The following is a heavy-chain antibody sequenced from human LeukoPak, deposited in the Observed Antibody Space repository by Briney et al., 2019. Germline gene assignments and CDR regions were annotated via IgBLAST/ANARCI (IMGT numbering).Heavy chain of an antibody. J-gene: IGHJ3*02. CDR2: ISWNSGSR. V-gene: IGHV3-9*01. CDR1: GFTFEDYD. CDR3: AKDTSWFTSAFDI. Sequence: PPGRSLRLSCAASGFTFEDYDMHWVRQAPGKGLEWVSGISWNSGSRGYADSVKGRFTISRDNAKNSLYLQMDSLRTEDTAFYYCAKDTSWFTSAFDIWGQGTMVTVSS. D-gene: IGHD3-10*01.